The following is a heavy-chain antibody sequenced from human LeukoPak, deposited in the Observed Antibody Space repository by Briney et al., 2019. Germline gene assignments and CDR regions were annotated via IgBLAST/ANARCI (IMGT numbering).Heavy chain of an antibody. CDR3: ARHCSSTSCYGRGFDY. CDR1: GFTFSSYW. CDR2: IKQDGSEK. D-gene: IGHD2-2*01. Sequence: GGSLRLSCAASGFTFSSYWMSWVRQAPGKGLGWVANIKQDGSEKYYVDSVKGRFTISRDNAKNSLYLQMNSLRAEDTAVYYCARHCSSTSCYGRGFDYWGQGTLVTVPS. J-gene: IGHJ4*02. V-gene: IGHV3-7*01.